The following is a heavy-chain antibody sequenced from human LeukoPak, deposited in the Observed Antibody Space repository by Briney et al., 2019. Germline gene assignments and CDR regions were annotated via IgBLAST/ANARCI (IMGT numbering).Heavy chain of an antibody. CDR3: ARRQGYGHSGYDHLRFDY. Sequence: GESLKISCKGSGYSFTSYWIGWVRQMPGKGLEWMGIIYPGDSDTRYSPSFQGQVTISADKSISTAYLQWSSLKASDTAMYYCARRQGYGHSGYDHLRFDYWGQGTLVTVSS. V-gene: IGHV5-51*01. CDR1: GYSFTSYW. CDR2: IYPGDSDT. J-gene: IGHJ4*02. D-gene: IGHD5-12*01.